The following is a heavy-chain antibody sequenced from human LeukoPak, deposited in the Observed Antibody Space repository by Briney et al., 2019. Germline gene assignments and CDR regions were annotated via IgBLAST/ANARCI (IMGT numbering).Heavy chain of an antibody. CDR1: GFAFNSYV. CDR3: AKEVAFGAGAYDV. D-gene: IGHD3-10*01. Sequence: PGGSLRLSCAASGFAFNSYVIRWVRQAPGKGLEWVAIIWFDGSHEDYVDSVRGRFTISRDNSRNTMYLQMNSLRVEDTALYFCAKEVAFGAGAYDVWGQGTRDTVSS. J-gene: IGHJ3*01. V-gene: IGHV3-33*06. CDR2: IWFDGSHE.